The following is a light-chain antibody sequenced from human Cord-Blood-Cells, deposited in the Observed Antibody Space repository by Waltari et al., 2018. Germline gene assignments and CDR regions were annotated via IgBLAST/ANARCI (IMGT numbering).Light chain of an antibody. J-gene: IGKJ2*01. CDR1: QSVLYSSNNKNY. CDR2: CAS. Sequence: DIVMTQSPDSLAVSLCERATINCKSSQSVLYSSNNKNYLAWYQQKPGQPPKLLIYCASTRESGVPDRFSGSGSGTDFTLTISSLQAEDVAVYYCQQYYSTPYTFGQGTKLEIK. V-gene: IGKV4-1*01. CDR3: QQYYSTPYT.